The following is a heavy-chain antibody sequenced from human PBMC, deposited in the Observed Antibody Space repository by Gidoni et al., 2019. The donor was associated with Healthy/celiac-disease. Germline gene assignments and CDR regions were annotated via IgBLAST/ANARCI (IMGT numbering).Heavy chain of an antibody. D-gene: IGHD2-15*01. V-gene: IGHV1-69*01. CDR2: IIPIFGTA. J-gene: IGHJ6*02. Sequence: QVQLVQSGAEVQKPGSSVKVSCKASGGTFSSYAISWVRQAPGQGLEWMGGIIPIFGTANYAQKFQGRVTITADESTSTAYMELSSLRSEDTAVYYCARPSEYCSGGSCYRGKTDYYYYGMDVWGQGTTVTVSS. CDR3: ARPSEYCSGGSCYRGKTDYYYYGMDV. CDR1: GGTFSSYA.